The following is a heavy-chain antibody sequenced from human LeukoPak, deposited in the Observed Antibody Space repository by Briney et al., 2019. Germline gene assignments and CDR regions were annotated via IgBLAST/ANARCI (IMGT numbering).Heavy chain of an antibody. J-gene: IGHJ4*02. CDR2: MNQDGSVK. CDR1: GFSFRGSW. CDR3: ARDPANGANDY. V-gene: IGHV3-7*01. Sequence: GGSLRLSRAASGFSFRGSWMTWVRHAPGKGLEWVAHMNQDGSVKNYVVSVKGRFTISRDNAKNSLYLQMNSLRAEDTAVYYCARDPANGANDYWGRGTLVSVAS.